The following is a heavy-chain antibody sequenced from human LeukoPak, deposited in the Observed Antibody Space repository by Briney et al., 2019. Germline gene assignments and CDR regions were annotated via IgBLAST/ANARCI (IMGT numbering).Heavy chain of an antibody. CDR2: ISHDGSNN. D-gene: IGHD3-3*01. Sequence: GGSLRLSCAASGFTFSNYGMHWVRQAPGKGLEWVVVISHDGSNNNYADSVKGRFTISRDNSKNTLHLQMNSLRAEDTAVYYCAKDRNFDFTADAFDIWGQGTMVTVSS. CDR1: GFTFSNYG. CDR3: AKDRNFDFTADAFDI. J-gene: IGHJ3*02. V-gene: IGHV3-30*18.